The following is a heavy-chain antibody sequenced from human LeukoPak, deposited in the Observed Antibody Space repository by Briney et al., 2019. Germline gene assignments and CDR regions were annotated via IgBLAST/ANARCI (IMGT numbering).Heavy chain of an antibody. CDR1: GGTFSSYT. D-gene: IGHD2-2*01. Sequence: SVKVSCKASGGTFSSYTISWVRQAPGQGLEWMGRIIPILGIANYAQKFQGRVTITADKSTSTAYMELSSLRSEDTAVYYCARDARYCSSTSCQTDAFDIWGQGIMVTVSS. J-gene: IGHJ3*02. CDR2: IIPILGIA. V-gene: IGHV1-69*04. CDR3: ARDARYCSSTSCQTDAFDI.